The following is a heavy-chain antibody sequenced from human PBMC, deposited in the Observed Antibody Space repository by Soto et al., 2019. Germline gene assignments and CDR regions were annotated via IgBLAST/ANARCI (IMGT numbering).Heavy chain of an antibody. CDR3: RTQWLD. V-gene: IGHV3-15*01. Sequence: PGGSLRLSCAASGFTFSDAWMSWVRQAPGKGLEWVGLIKRKTDGGTTDYAAPVKGRFTISRGDSKNTLYLKMSSLKIEDTAVYYCRTQWLDWGQGTLVTVSS. J-gene: IGHJ4*02. D-gene: IGHD6-19*01. CDR2: IKRKTDGGTT. CDR1: GFTFSDAW.